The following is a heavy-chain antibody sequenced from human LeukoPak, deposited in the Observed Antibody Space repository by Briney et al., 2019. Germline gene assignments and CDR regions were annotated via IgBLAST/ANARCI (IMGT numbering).Heavy chain of an antibody. CDR3: ARDRSSGFDY. Sequence: PGGSLRLSCAASGFTFSSYSMNWVRQAPGKGLEWVSYISSSSSTIYYADSVKGRFTISRDNAKNSLYLQMNSLRAEDTAVYYCARDRSSGFDYWGQGTLVAVFS. CDR2: ISSSSSTI. V-gene: IGHV3-48*04. J-gene: IGHJ4*02. D-gene: IGHD3-22*01. CDR1: GFTFSSYS.